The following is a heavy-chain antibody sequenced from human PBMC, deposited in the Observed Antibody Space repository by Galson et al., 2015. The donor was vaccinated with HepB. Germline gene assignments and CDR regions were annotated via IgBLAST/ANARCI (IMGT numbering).Heavy chain of an antibody. D-gene: IGHD2-15*01. J-gene: IGHJ6*02. V-gene: IGHV1-18*01. CDR2: ISAYNGNT. CDR3: ATKGYCSGGSCYPYYYYYYGMDV. Sequence: SVKVSCKASGYTFTSYGISWVRQAPGQGLEWMGWISAYNGNTNYAQKLQGRVTMTTDTSTSTAYMELRSLRSDDTAVYYCATKGYCSGGSCYPYYYYYYGMDVWGQGTTVTVSS. CDR1: GYTFTSYG.